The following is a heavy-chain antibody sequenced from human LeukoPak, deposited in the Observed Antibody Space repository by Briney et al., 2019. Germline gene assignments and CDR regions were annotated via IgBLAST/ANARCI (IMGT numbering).Heavy chain of an antibody. Sequence: GSLRLSFAASGFPFSYFNMDWIRQTPGKGLEWVAHISSSGRTTHYADSVKGRFTISRDNAKNSLSLQMSSLRAEDTAVYYCASGVILTLFDYWGLGTLVTVSS. CDR2: ISSSGRTT. D-gene: IGHD3-10*01. V-gene: IGHV3-11*01. CDR1: GFPFSYFN. CDR3: ASGVILTLFDY. J-gene: IGHJ4*02.